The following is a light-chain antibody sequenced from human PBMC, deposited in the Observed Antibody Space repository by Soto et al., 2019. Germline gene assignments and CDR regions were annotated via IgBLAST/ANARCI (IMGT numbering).Light chain of an antibody. CDR1: QSVSRY. CDR3: QQRSNWHIT. Sequence: EIVLTQCPATLSLSPGERATLSCRASQSVSRYLAWYQQKPGQAPRLLIYDASNRATGIPARFIGSGSGTDFTLTISRLEHEDFAVYYCQQRSNWHITFGQGTRLE. V-gene: IGKV3-11*01. CDR2: DAS. J-gene: IGKJ5*01.